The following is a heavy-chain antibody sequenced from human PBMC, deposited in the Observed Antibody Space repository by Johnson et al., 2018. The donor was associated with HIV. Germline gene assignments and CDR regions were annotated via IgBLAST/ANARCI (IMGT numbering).Heavy chain of an antibody. CDR3: ARDPPGRAFDV. J-gene: IGHJ3*01. CDR1: GFTFDDYA. V-gene: IGHV3-9*01. CDR2: ISWNSGSI. Sequence: EVHLVESGGGLVQPGRSLRLSCAASGFTFDDYAMHWVRQAPGKGLEWVSGISWNSGSIGYADSVRGRFTISRDNAKNSLFLQMNSLSAEDTAIYYCARDPPGRAFDVWGLGTTVTVSS.